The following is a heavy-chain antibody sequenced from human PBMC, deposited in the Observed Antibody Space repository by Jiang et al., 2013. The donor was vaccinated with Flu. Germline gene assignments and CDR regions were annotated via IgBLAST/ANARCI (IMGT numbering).Heavy chain of an antibody. J-gene: IGHJ4*02. D-gene: IGHD6-13*01. Sequence: VQLLESGGGVVQPGRSLRLSCAASGFTFSSYGMHWVRQAPGKGLEWVAVISYDGSNKYYADSVKGRFTISRDNSKNTLYLQMNSLRAEDTAVYYCAKQSRIAAAGTFDYWGQGTLVTVSS. CDR1: GFTFSSYG. CDR3: AKQSRIAAAGTFDY. V-gene: IGHV3-30*18. CDR2: ISYDGSNK.